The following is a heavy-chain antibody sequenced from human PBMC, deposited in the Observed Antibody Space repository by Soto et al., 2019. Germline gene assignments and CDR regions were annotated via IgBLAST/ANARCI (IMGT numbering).Heavy chain of an antibody. Sequence: EVQLVESGGGLVQPGGSLRLSCAASGFSISDHYMDWVRQAPGKGLEWVARTRNRANGYTTEYAASVKGRFSISRDDSQNSLYPQMNSLKTEDTAVYYCASSWDDHRDFDYWGRGALVTVSS. CDR3: ASSWDDHRDFDY. J-gene: IGHJ4*02. V-gene: IGHV3-72*01. CDR2: TRNRANGYTT. CDR1: GFSISDHY. D-gene: IGHD1-26*01.